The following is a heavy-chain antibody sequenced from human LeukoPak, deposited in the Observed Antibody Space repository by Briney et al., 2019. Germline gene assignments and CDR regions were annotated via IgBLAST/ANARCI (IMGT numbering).Heavy chain of an antibody. Sequence: ASVKVSCKASGYTFTGYYTHWVRQAPGQGLEWMGWINPNSGGKNYAQKFQGWVTMTRDTSISTAYMELSRLRSDDTAVYYCARVGVSGSLHWGLDYWGQGTLVTVSS. V-gene: IGHV1-2*04. D-gene: IGHD1-26*01. CDR3: ARVGVSGSLHWGLDY. J-gene: IGHJ4*02. CDR1: GYTFTGYY. CDR2: INPNSGGK.